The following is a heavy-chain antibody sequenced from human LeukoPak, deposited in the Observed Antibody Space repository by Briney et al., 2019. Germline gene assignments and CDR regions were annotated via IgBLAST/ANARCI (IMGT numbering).Heavy chain of an antibody. Sequence: GGSLRLSYAAPGFTVSSNYMSWVRQAPGKGLEWVSVIYSGGSTYYADSVKGRFTISRDNSKNTLYLQMNSLRAEDTAVYYCAREEYCSGGSCYDWGQGTLVTVSS. J-gene: IGHJ4*02. CDR1: GFTVSSNY. CDR3: AREEYCSGGSCYD. D-gene: IGHD2-15*01. CDR2: IYSGGST. V-gene: IGHV3-66*01.